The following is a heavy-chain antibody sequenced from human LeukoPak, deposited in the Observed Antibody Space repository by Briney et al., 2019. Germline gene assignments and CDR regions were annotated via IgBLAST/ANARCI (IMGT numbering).Heavy chain of an antibody. Sequence: SETLSLTCTVSGGSISSYYWSWIRQPAGKGLEWIARIYTSGSTNYNPSFKSRVTMSVDTSKNQFSLKLSSVTAADTAVYYCASAPLTGVFDYWGQGTLVTVSS. CDR3: ASAPLTGVFDY. D-gene: IGHD7-27*01. J-gene: IGHJ4*02. CDR2: IYTSGST. CDR1: GGSISSYY. V-gene: IGHV4-4*07.